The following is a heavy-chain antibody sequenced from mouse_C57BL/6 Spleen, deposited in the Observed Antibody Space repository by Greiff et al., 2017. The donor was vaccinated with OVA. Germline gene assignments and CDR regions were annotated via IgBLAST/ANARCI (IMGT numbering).Heavy chain of an antibody. CDR3: AKNGGTRRCFDV. V-gene: IGHV2-5*01. J-gene: IGHJ1*03. CDR2: IWRGGST. CDR1: GFSLTSYG. Sequence: VQLQQSGPGLVQPSQSLSITCTVSGFSLTSYGVHWVRQSPGKGLEWLGVIWRGGSTDYNAAFMSRLSITKDNTKSQVFFKMNILQADDAAIYYCAKNGGTRRCFDVWGTGTTVTVSS. D-gene: IGHD3-3*01.